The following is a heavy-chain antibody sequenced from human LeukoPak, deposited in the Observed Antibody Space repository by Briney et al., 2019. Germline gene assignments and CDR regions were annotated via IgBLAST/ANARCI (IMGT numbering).Heavy chain of an antibody. CDR3: ARDPPNTMIPYFDY. D-gene: IGHD3-22*01. CDR1: GFTFSSYW. Sequence: GGSLRLSCAASGFTFSSYWMHWVRQAPGKGLVWISRINSDGSSTSYADSVKGRFTISRDNAKNTLYLQMNSLRAEDTAVYYCARDPPNTMIPYFDYWGQGTLVTVSS. V-gene: IGHV3-74*01. J-gene: IGHJ4*02. CDR2: INSDGSST.